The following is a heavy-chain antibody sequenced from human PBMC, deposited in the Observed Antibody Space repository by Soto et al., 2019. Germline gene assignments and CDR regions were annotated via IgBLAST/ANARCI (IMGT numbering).Heavy chain of an antibody. Sequence: EVQLLESGGGLVQPGGSLRLSCVASGFTFSSFAMSWVRQAPGKGLEWVSAISATGGSTYHADSVQGRFTISRDNSKSTLYLQMNSLRAEDTVVYYCAKREIRCFDYWGQGTLVTVSS. V-gene: IGHV3-23*01. CDR1: GFTFSSFA. CDR2: ISATGGST. CDR3: AKREIRCFDY. J-gene: IGHJ4*02.